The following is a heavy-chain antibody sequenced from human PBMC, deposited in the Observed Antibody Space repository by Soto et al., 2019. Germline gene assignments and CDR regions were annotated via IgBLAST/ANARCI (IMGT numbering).Heavy chain of an antibody. CDR2: IYTSGST. CDR3: ARVGYYDSSGPFDY. CDR1: GGSISSYY. D-gene: IGHD3-22*01. V-gene: IGHV4-4*07. Sequence: SETLSLTXTVSGGSISSYYWSWIRQPAGKGLEWIGRIYTSGSTNYNPSLKSRVTMSVDTSKNQFSLKLSSVTAADTAVYYCARVGYYDSSGPFDYWGQGTLVTVSS. J-gene: IGHJ4*02.